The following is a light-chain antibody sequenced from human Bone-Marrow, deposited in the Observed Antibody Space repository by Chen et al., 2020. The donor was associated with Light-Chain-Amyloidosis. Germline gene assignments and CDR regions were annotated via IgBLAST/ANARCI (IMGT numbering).Light chain of an antibody. CDR3: QAWDRGSFV. J-gene: IGLJ1*01. V-gene: IGLV3-1*01. CDR1: KLGDKY. Sequence: SSDLTQPPSMSVSPGQTASITCSGNKLGDKYVCWYQQKAGQSPVLVIYQDTKRPSGIPERFSASNSGNTATLTISGTQAMDEADYYCQAWDRGSFVFGTGTTVTGL. CDR2: QDT.